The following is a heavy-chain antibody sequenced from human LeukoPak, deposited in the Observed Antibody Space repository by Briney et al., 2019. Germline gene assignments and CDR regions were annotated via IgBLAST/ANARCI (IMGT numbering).Heavy chain of an antibody. Sequence: GGSLRLSCSASGFTFSTYWMSWVHLAPGKGLEWVANIKEDGTETYYVDSVKGRFTISRDNAKNSLYLQMNSLRVEDTAVYYCAKEGRSLQTYWGQGTLVTVSS. CDR2: IKEDGTET. J-gene: IGHJ4*02. CDR1: GFTFSTYW. V-gene: IGHV3-7*03. CDR3: AKEGRSLQTY. D-gene: IGHD5-24*01.